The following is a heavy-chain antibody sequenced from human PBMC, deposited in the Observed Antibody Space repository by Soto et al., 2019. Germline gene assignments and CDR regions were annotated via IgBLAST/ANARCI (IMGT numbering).Heavy chain of an antibody. CDR1: GGTFSSYA. CDR2: IIPIFGTA. V-gene: IGHV1-69*13. CDR3: ARGGATIFGVVSATQNNWFDP. Sequence: SVKVSCKASGGTFSSYAISWVRQAPGQGLEWMGGIIPIFGTANYAQKFQGRVTITADESTSTAYMELSSLRSEDTAVYYCARGGATIFGVVSATQNNWFDPWGQGTLVTVSP. J-gene: IGHJ5*02. D-gene: IGHD3-3*01.